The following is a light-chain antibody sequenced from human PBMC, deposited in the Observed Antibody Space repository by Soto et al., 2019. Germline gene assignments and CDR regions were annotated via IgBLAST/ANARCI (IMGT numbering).Light chain of an antibody. CDR3: GAYGRSVV. J-gene: IGLJ7*01. CDR2: EDS. V-gene: IGLV2-23*01. CDR1: SNDVGNYNL. Sequence: QSALTPPASVSGSPGQSITISCTGISNDVGNYNLVSWYQHHPGKPPKLIIYEDSKRPSGVPNRFSGSKSGNTASLTISGLHAEDEADSYCGAYGRSVVFGGGTQLTVL.